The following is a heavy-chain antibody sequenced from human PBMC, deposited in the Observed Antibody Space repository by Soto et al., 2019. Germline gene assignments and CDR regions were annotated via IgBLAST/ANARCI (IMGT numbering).Heavy chain of an antibody. D-gene: IGHD1-26*01. CDR2: IYHSGST. CDR1: GGSIRSSNW. Sequence: QVQLQESGPGLVTPSGTLSLTCAVSGGSIRSSNWWSWVRQPPGKGLAWIGEIYHSGSTNSNPSLKSRVTISVDKSKNQFSLKLSSVTAADTAVYYCARDSGSYYYAMDVWGQGTTVTVSS. CDR3: ARDSGSYYYAMDV. V-gene: IGHV4-4*02. J-gene: IGHJ6*02.